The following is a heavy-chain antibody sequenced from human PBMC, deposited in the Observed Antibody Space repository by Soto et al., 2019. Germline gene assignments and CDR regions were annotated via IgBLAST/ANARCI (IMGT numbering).Heavy chain of an antibody. J-gene: IGHJ6*02. Sequence: QVQLVKSGAEVKKPGASVKVSCKASGYTFTSYSISWVRQAPGQGLEWMGWISTYNDNTDYAQNLQGRVTMTTDTSTSTAYMELRSLRSDDTAVYYCARDHYSVSGTLYDYGMDVWGQGTTVTVSS. V-gene: IGHV1-18*01. CDR1: GYTFTSYS. CDR2: ISTYNDNT. D-gene: IGHD3-10*01. CDR3: ARDHYSVSGTLYDYGMDV.